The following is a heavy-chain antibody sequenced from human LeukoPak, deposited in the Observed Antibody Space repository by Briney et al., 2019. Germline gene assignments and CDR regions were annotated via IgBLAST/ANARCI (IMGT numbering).Heavy chain of an antibody. CDR3: ARSWDYGGQRGNFDS. CDR2: VSSYNGNT. Sequence: ASLKVSCKASGYIFTNYAVSWVRQAPGQGLEWLGWVSSYNGNTNYAQSLQGRVTMSTDTSTATGYVELRNLRFDDTAVYYCARSWDYGGQRGNFDSWGQGTLVTVSS. CDR1: GYIFTNYA. D-gene: IGHD4-23*01. V-gene: IGHV1-18*01. J-gene: IGHJ4*02.